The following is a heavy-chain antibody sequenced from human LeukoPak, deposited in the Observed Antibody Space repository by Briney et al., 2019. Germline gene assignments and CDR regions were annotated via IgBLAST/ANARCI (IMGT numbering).Heavy chain of an antibody. V-gene: IGHV4-34*12. D-gene: IGHD4-23*01. CDR3: ASGAWAARLNS. CDR1: GESFNYYY. Sequence: WDTLSLTCAVYGESFNYYYWSWIRQSPGKGLEWIGDIFDGKTINYNPTLKSRVTISAATSSQQFSLNLKSVTAADTAVYFCASGAWAARLNSWAQGALVIVSS. J-gene: IGHJ4*02. CDR2: IFDGKTI.